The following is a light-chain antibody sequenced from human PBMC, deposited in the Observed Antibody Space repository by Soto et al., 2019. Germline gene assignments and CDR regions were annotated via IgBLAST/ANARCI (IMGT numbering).Light chain of an antibody. CDR3: NSYAGSIWV. V-gene: IGLV2-8*01. CDR1: ISDVGGYNS. CDR2: EVN. Sequence: QSALTQPPSASGSPGQSVSISCTGSISDVGGYNSVSWHQQHPGKAPKLIIYEVNKRPSGVPDRFSGSKSGNTASLTVSGLQADDEAHYYCNSYAGSIWVFGGGTKLTVL. J-gene: IGLJ3*02.